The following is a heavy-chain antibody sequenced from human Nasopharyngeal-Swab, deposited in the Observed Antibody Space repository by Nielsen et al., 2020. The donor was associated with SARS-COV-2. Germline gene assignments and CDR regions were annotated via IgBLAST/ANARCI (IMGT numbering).Heavy chain of an antibody. CDR3: ASGWLEASALDI. CDR1: GFTFSSYA. V-gene: IGHV3-30*04. J-gene: IGHJ3*02. CDR2: ISYDGSNK. D-gene: IGHD6-19*01. Sequence: GGSLRLSCAASGFTFSSYAMHWVRQAPGKGLEWVAVISYDGSNKYYADSVEGRFTISRDNSKNTLYLQMNSLRAEDTAVYYCASGWLEASALDIWGQGTMVTVSS.